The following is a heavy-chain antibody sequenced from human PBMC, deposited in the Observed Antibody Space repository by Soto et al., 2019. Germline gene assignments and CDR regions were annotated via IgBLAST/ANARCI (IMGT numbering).Heavy chain of an antibody. J-gene: IGHJ3*01. CDR1: GFTFGSFS. V-gene: IGHV3-21*01. Sequence: PGGSLRLSCVASGFTFGSFSMNWVRQAPGKGLEWVASITWASSYINYADSVEGRFTISRDNGKNSLYLQMSGQRDEDTDVYYCARDPFDYRDSSGYEGAFDVWGQGTMVTVSS. CDR2: ITWASSYI. CDR3: ARDPFDYRDSSGYEGAFDV. D-gene: IGHD3-22*01.